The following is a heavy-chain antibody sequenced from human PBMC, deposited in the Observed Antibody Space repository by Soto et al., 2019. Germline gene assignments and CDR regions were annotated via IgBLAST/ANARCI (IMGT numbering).Heavy chain of an antibody. Sequence: PGGSLRLSCAVSGFTVSNNYMTWVRQAPGKGLEWVAVISSDGSTTYYADSVKGRFTVSRDNSRNTLYLQMNSLRTDDTAVYYGAGGGGSLNPGFDLWGQGTLVTVSS. CDR2: ISSDGSTT. J-gene: IGHJ4*02. CDR1: GFTVSNNY. D-gene: IGHD3-16*01. V-gene: IGHV3-30*03. CDR3: AGGGGSLNPGFDL.